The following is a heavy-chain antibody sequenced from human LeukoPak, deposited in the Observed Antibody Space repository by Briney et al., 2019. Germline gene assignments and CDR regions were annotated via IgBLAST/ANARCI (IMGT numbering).Heavy chain of an antibody. J-gene: IGHJ4*02. CDR1: GGSISSSNW. CDR2: IYHSGST. V-gene: IGHV4-4*02. D-gene: IGHD6-13*01. Sequence: PSETLSLTCAVSGGSISSSNWWSWVRQPPGKGLEWIGEIYHSGSTNYNPSLKSRVTISVDKSKNQFSLKLSSVTAADTAVYYCARVLVAAAGYFDYWGQGTLVTVSS. CDR3: ARVLVAAAGYFDY.